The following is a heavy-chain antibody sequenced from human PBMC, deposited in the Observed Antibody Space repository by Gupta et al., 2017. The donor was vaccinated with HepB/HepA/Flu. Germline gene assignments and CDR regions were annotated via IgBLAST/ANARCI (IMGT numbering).Heavy chain of an antibody. D-gene: IGHD6-19*01. CDR3: ASTVAGTRNAFDI. J-gene: IGHJ3*02. CDR2: INSDGSST. V-gene: IGHV3-74*01. Sequence: EVQLVESGGGLVQPGGSLRLSCAASGFTVSSYWMHWVRQAPGKGLVWVSRINSDGSSTNCAGSVKGRFNISRDNAKNKLFLQMNGLSAEDTGVYYCASTVAGTRNAFDIWGQGTMVPVSS. CDR1: GFTVSSYW.